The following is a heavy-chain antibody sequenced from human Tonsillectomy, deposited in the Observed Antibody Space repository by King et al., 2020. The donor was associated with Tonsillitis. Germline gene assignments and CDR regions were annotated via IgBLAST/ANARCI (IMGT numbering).Heavy chain of an antibody. CDR2: ISYDGSNK. J-gene: IGHJ4*02. CDR3: ARGDDSSGYYWPFDY. Sequence: QVQLVESGGGVVQPGRSLRLSCAASGFTFSSYGMHWVRQAPGKGLEWVAVISYDGSNKYYVDSVKGRFTISRDNSKNTLFLRMNSLRVEDTAVYYCARGDDSSGYYWPFDYWGQGTLVTVSS. D-gene: IGHD3-22*01. CDR1: GFTFSSYG. V-gene: IGHV3-33*05.